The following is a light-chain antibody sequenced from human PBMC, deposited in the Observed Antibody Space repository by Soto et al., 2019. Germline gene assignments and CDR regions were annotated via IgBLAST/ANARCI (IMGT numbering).Light chain of an antibody. CDR1: QSVSNN. J-gene: IGKJ1*01. CDR2: GAS. Sequence: EIVMTQSPDTLSVSPGERATLSCRASQSVSNNLAWYHQKPGQAPRLLIFGASTRATGIPARFSGSGSGTEFTLTISSLQSEDFAVYYCQHYNDWWTFGQGTKVEIK. CDR3: QHYNDWWT. V-gene: IGKV3-15*01.